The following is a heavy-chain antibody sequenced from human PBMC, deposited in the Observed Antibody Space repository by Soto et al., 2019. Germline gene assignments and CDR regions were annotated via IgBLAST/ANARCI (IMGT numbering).Heavy chain of an antibody. CDR1: GFTFSSYW. CDR2: INQDGSEK. V-gene: IGHV3-7*01. CDR3: VRRKEVYYYGMDV. Sequence: PGGSLRLSCAASGFTFSSYWMSWVRQAPGKGLKWVANINQDGSEKYYVDSVKGRFTVSRDNAKNSLYLQMNSLRAEDTAVYYCVRRKEVYYYGMDVWGQGTTVTVSS. J-gene: IGHJ6*01.